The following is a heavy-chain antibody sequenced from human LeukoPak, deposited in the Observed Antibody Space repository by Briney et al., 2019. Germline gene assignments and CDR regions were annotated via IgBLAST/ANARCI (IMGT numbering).Heavy chain of an antibody. V-gene: IGHV1-2*02. Sequence: ASVKVSCKASGHTFTGYYMNWMRQAPGQGLEWMGLINPNSGDTNYAQNFQGRVTMTRDTSISTAYMELSRLRSDDTAVYYCARVVATGGYWGQGTLVTVSS. CDR3: ARVVATGGY. CDR2: INPNSGDT. J-gene: IGHJ4*02. D-gene: IGHD5-12*01. CDR1: GHTFTGYY.